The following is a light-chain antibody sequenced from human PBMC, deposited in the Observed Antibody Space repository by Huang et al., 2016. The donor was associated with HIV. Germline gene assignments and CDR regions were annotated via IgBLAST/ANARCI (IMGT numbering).Light chain of an antibody. J-gene: IGKJ1*01. CDR3: HQYSKWPPGT. CDR2: GAS. V-gene: IGKV3-15*01. Sequence: EIVMTQSPATLSVSPGERATLSCRASHYIATDLAWYQQKPGHAPRLLIYGASTRARGIPARFSGTGSGTEFTLTINSLQSEDFALYYCHQYSKWPPGTFGQGSKVEVK. CDR1: HYIATD.